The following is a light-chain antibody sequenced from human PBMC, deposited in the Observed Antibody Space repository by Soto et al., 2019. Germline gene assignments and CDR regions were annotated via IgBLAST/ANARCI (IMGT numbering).Light chain of an antibody. V-gene: IGKV3-15*01. CDR1: QGIGDT. CDR2: DTS. CDR3: QQYNNWPPRRT. Sequence: EVVITQCPANLTVSPGECVTLSCRANQGIGDTLAWYQHKPGQTPRLLIYDTSTRATGVPARFSGSGSGTEFTLTISSRQSEDFAVYYCQQYNNWPPRRTFGQGTKVDIK. J-gene: IGKJ1*01.